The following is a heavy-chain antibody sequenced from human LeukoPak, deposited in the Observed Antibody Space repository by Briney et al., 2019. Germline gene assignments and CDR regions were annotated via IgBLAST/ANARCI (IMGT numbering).Heavy chain of an antibody. CDR3: AKVGATRYYYYYYMDV. Sequence: PGGSLRLSCAASGFTFSSYAMSWVRQAPGKGLEWVSAISGSGGSTYYADSVKGRFTIPRDNSKNTLYLQMNSLRAEDTAVYYCAKVGATRYYYYYYMDVWGKGTTVTVSS. CDR1: GFTFSSYA. D-gene: IGHD1-26*01. V-gene: IGHV3-23*01. J-gene: IGHJ6*03. CDR2: ISGSGGST.